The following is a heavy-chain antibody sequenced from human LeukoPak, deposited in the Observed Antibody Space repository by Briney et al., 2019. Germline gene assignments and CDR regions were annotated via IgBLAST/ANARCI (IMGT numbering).Heavy chain of an antibody. D-gene: IGHD6-13*01. J-gene: IGHJ1*01. CDR1: RFTFSNYW. Sequence: PGGSLRLSCAASRFTFSNYWMSWVRQAPGKGLEWVANIKQDGSEKYYVDSVKGRFTISRDNAKNSLYLQMNSLRAEDTAVYYSSLEGSSWYRYFQHWGQGTLVTVSS. V-gene: IGHV3-7*05. CDR2: IKQDGSEK. CDR3: SLEGSSWYRYFQH.